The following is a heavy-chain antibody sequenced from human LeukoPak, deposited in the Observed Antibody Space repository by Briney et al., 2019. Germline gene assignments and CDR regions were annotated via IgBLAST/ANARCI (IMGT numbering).Heavy chain of an antibody. CDR1: GGSISSYY. Sequence: SETLSLACTVSGGSISSYYWSWIRQPPGKGLEWIGYIYYSGSTNYNPSLKSRVTISVDTSKNQFSLKLSSVTAADTAVYYCARGRVRYYYMDVWGKGTTVTVSS. CDR3: ARGRVRYYYMDV. CDR2: IYYSGST. V-gene: IGHV4-59*01. J-gene: IGHJ6*03.